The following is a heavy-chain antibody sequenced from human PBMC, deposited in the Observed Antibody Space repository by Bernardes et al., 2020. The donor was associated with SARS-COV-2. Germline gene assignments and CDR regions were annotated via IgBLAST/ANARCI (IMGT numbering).Heavy chain of an antibody. J-gene: IGHJ4*02. V-gene: IGHV4-59*11. CDR3: AIGLYYDSFDF. CDR2: IFSGGRT. D-gene: IGHD3-22*01. Sequence: TLSLTCTVSGGSISTHYWNWIRQPPGKGLEWIGYIFSGGRTTYNPSLKSRVAISLDTSNNQFSLEMRSVTAADTAVYYCAIGLYYDSFDFWGQGTLVTVAP. CDR1: GGSISTHY.